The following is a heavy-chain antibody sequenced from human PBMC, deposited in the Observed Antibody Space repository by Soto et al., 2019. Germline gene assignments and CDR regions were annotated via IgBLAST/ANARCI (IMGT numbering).Heavy chain of an antibody. Sequence: GESLKISCEASGFSFSSSAMNWVRQAPGKGLEWISVISGSGGATYFADSAKGRFTISRDNSKNTLYLQMNSLRAEDTAVYYCAKATLRVVHPLVFDHWGQGSLVTVST. D-gene: IGHD3-3*01. J-gene: IGHJ4*02. CDR3: AKATLRVVHPLVFDH. V-gene: IGHV3-23*01. CDR1: GFSFSSSA. CDR2: ISGSGGAT.